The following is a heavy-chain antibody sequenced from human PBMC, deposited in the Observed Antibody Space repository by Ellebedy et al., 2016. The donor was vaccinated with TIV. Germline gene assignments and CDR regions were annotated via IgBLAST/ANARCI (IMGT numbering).Heavy chain of an antibody. J-gene: IGHJ6*02. D-gene: IGHD2-2*01. CDR3: AREDIVVVRDGLDA. V-gene: IGHV3-74*01. CDR2: INSDGSST. CDR1: GFTFSSYW. Sequence: PGGSLRLSCAASGFTFSSYWMHWVRHAPGKGLVWVSRINSDGSSTSYADSVKGRLTISGDNAKKSLFLQMNSLRAEDTAVYYCAREDIVVVRDGLDAWGQGTTVTVSS.